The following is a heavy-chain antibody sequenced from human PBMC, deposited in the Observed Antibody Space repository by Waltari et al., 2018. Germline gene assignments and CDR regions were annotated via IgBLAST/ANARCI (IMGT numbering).Heavy chain of an antibody. Sequence: DVQLVESGGGLVQPGGSLRISCAASGFTFSDYWMNWFRQTPGTGLEWVANIKEDGSVKYYLDSVKGRFTISRDNAKNSLYLQMDSLTADDTAIYYCARGTTTTPNWFDPWGQGTLVTVSS. CDR1: GFTFSDYW. CDR2: IKEDGSVK. V-gene: IGHV3-7*03. J-gene: IGHJ5*02. CDR3: ARGTTTTPNWFDP. D-gene: IGHD1-26*01.